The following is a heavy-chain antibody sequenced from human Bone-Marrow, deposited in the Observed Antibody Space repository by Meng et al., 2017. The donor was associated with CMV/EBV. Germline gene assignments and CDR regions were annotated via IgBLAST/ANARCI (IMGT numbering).Heavy chain of an antibody. V-gene: IGHV4-59*01. CDR3: ARVSIFGVVPNWFDP. CDR1: GGSISSYY. D-gene: IGHD3-3*01. Sequence: GSLRLSCTVSGGSISSYYWSWIRQPPGKGLEWIGYIYYSGSTNYNPSLKSRVTISVDTSKNQFSLKLSSVTAADTAVYYCARVSIFGVVPNWFDPWGQGTLVTVSS. CDR2: IYYSGST. J-gene: IGHJ5*02.